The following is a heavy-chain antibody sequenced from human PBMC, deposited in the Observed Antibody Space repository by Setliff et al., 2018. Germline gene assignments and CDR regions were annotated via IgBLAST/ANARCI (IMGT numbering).Heavy chain of an antibody. CDR1: GYTFTNYG. V-gene: IGHV1-18*01. J-gene: IGHJ4*02. CDR2: ISAYDGNT. CDR3: ARSPPNRGSGSGWYGDF. D-gene: IGHD6-19*01. Sequence: ASVKVSCKASGYTFTNYGITWVRQAPGQGLEWMGWISAYDGNTKFAQNIQGRVTLTTDKPTSTAYMELRSLRSDDTAVYYCARSPPNRGSGSGWYGDFWGQGTLGTVPQ.